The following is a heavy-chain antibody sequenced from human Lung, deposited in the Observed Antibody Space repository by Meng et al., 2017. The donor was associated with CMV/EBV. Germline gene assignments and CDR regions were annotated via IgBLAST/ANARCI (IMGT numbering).Heavy chain of an antibody. CDR1: GGXFSGYY. V-gene: IGHV4-34*01. D-gene: IGHD3-10*01. Sequence: SXTXSLXCAVYGGXFSGYYWSWIRQPPGKGLEWIGEINHSGSTNYNPSLKSRVTISVDTSKNQFSLKLSSVTAADTAVYYCARGKSSGLITPLRGGSRPFDPXGQGXLVTVSS. CDR3: ARGKSSGLITPLRGGSRPFDP. J-gene: IGHJ5*02. CDR2: INHSGST.